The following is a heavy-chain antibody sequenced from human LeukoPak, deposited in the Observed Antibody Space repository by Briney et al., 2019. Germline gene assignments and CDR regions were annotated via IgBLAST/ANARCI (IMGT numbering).Heavy chain of an antibody. J-gene: IGHJ3*02. CDR1: GYTFTSYY. V-gene: IGHV1-46*01. CDR3: ATGEYAFDI. CDR2: INPSGGST. Sequence: RASVTVSCKASGYTFTSYYMHWVRQAPGQGLEWMGIINPSGGSTSYAQKFQGRVTMTSDTSTSTVYMELTSLRSEDTAVYYCATGEYAFDIWGQGTMVTVSS.